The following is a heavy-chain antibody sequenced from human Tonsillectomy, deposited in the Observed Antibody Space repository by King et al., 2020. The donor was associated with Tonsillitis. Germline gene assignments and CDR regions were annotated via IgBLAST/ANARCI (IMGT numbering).Heavy chain of an antibody. CDR3: ARECPGTPGAFDF. J-gene: IGHJ3*01. CDR1: GGSISSGGYS. V-gene: IGHV4-30-2*01. Sequence: QLQESGSGLVKPSQTLSLTCAVSGGSISSGGYSWSWIRQPPGKGLQWIGDIYHSGSTYYNPSLKSRVAISVDRSKNQFSLKLSSVTAADTAVYFCARECPGTPGAFDFWGQGTMVTVSS. CDR2: IYHSGST. D-gene: IGHD1-1*01.